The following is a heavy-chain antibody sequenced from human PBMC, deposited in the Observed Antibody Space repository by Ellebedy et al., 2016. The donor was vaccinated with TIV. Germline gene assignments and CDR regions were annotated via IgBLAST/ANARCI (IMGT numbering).Heavy chain of an antibody. J-gene: IGHJ4*02. Sequence: MPSETLSLTCTVSGGSISGYYWAWIRQPPGKGLEYIGSVYYSGSPYYHPSFKSRVTLSADTSKNQFSLNLRTVTAADTAVYYCARTDPWQPIDDWGQGILVSVSS. CDR1: GGSISGYY. V-gene: IGHV4-39*01. D-gene: IGHD2-21*02. CDR3: ARTDPWQPIDD. CDR2: VYYSGSP.